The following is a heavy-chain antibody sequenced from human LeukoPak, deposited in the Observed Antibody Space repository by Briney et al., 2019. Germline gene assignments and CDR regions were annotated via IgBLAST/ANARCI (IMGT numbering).Heavy chain of an antibody. CDR2: ISSSSSYI. CDR1: GFTFSSYS. Sequence: GGSLRLSCAASGFTFSSYSMNWVRQAPGKGLEWVSSISSSSSYIYYADSVKSRFTISRDNAKNSLYLQMNSLRADDTAVYYCARDPVAAAGTYYFDYWGQGTQVTVSS. J-gene: IGHJ4*02. V-gene: IGHV3-21*01. CDR3: ARDPVAAAGTYYFDY. D-gene: IGHD6-13*01.